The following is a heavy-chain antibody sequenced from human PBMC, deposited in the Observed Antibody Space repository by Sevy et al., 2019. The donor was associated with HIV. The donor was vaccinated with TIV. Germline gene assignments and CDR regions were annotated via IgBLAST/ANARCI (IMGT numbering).Heavy chain of an antibody. CDR1: GFPFSSHW. V-gene: IGHV3-74*01. CDR2: INSDDTSI. Sequence: GGSLRLSCEASGFPFSSHWMHWVRQGPGQGLVWVSGINSDDTSIPYADSVKGRFIISRDNVKNTPYLQMSSLRAEDTALYYCARGSGVAFDYWGQGTLVTVSS. J-gene: IGHJ4*02. CDR3: ARGSGVAFDY. D-gene: IGHD3-10*01.